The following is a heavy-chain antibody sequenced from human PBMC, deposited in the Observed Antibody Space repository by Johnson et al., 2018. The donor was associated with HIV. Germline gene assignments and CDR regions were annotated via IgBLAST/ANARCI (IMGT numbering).Heavy chain of an antibody. Sequence: VQLVESGGGVVQPGRSLRLSCAASGFTFSSYAMHWVRQAPGKGLEWVAVISYDGSNKYYADSAKGRFTISRDNSRNTLFLQMNSLRAEDTAVYYCVRRFYDSSAFDIWGQGTMVTISS. CDR2: ISYDGSNK. CDR3: VRRFYDSSAFDI. J-gene: IGHJ3*02. V-gene: IGHV3-30-3*01. CDR1: GFTFSSYA. D-gene: IGHD3-22*01.